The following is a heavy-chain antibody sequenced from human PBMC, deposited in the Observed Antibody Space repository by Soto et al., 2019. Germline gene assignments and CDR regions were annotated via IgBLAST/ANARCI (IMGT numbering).Heavy chain of an antibody. V-gene: IGHV4-59*08. D-gene: IGHD1-26*01. CDR3: ARRYGGNLDY. CDR1: GGSISSYY. Sequence: SETLSLTCTVSGGSISSYYWTWIRQPPGKGLEWIGYIYYRGSTNYNPSLKSRVTISVDTSKNQFSLKLSSVTAADTAVYYCARRYGGNLDYWGQGTLVSVS. J-gene: IGHJ4*02. CDR2: IYYRGST.